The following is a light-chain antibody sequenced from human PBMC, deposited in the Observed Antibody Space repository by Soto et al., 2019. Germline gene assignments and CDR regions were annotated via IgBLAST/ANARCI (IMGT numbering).Light chain of an antibody. CDR1: QSVTSSY. CDR2: GAS. Sequence: EIVLTQSPGTLSLSPGERAALSCRASQSVTSSYLAWYQHKPGQAPRLLIYGASNRATGIPDRFSGSGSGTDFTLTISRLEPEDFAVYYCHQHGSSPRTFGQGTKVDIK. V-gene: IGKV3-20*01. J-gene: IGKJ1*01. CDR3: HQHGSSPRT.